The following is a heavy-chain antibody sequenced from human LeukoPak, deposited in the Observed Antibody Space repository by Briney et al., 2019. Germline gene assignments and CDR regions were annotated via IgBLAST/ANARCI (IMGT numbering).Heavy chain of an antibody. J-gene: IGHJ4*02. Sequence: GGSLRLSCAASGFTFSSYGMHWVRQAPGKGLEWVAVIWYDGSNKYYADSVKGRFTISRDNSKNTLYLQMNSLRAEDTAVYYCARDRGYNWNFYFDYWGQGTLVTVSS. CDR3: ARDRGYNWNFYFDY. CDR2: IWYDGSNK. CDR1: GFTFSSYG. V-gene: IGHV3-33*01. D-gene: IGHD1-1*01.